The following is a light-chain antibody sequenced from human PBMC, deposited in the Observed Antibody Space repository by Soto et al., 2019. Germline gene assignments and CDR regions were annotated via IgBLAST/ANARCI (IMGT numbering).Light chain of an antibody. Sequence: DVVMTQSPLSLSVTLGQPASISCRSSQGLVYSDGNTFLNWFHQRPGQSPRRLIYQVSNRDSGVPDRFSGSGSGTDYTLTISGVEAEDFGIYYCVQGTHWPWTFGQWTKVEIK. V-gene: IGKV2-30*01. CDR2: QVS. CDR1: QGLVYSDGNTF. J-gene: IGKJ1*01. CDR3: VQGTHWPWT.